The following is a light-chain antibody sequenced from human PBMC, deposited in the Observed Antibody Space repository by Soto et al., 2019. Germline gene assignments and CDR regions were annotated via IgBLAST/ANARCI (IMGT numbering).Light chain of an antibody. V-gene: IGKV3-20*01. Sequence: EIVLTQSPGTLSLSPGERATLSCRASQTVTSSYLAWYQQKPGQAPRLLISVASSRATGVPYRFSGSGSGTDFTLTISSLEPEDFAVYYCQQYGTSPLTFGGGTKVEIK. CDR2: VAS. CDR3: QQYGTSPLT. J-gene: IGKJ4*01. CDR1: QTVTSSY.